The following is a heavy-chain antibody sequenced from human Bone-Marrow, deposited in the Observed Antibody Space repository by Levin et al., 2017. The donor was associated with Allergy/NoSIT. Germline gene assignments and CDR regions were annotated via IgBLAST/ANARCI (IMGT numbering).Heavy chain of an antibody. Sequence: SQTLSLTCAVYGGSFSGSYWSWIRQPPGKGLEWIGEINHSGSTNYNPSLKSRVTISVDTSKNQFSLKLSSVTAADTAVYYCARAGSGMVIPYYYYGMDVWGQGTTVTVSS. CDR3: ARAGSGMVIPYYYYGMDV. D-gene: IGHD3-10*01. CDR2: INHSGST. CDR1: GGSFSGSY. J-gene: IGHJ6*02. V-gene: IGHV4-34*01.